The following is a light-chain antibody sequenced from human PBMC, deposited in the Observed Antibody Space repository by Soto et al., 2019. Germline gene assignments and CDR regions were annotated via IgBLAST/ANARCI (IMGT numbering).Light chain of an antibody. CDR3: QQSDNLPLT. Sequence: DTQMTQSPSSLSASVGDRVTITCQASQGIAKYLHWYQQKPGKAPKLLIYHASNLQTGVPSRFSGSGSGTDLTLTISSLQPEDIATYFCQQSDNLPLTFGGGTKVEI. V-gene: IGKV1-33*01. J-gene: IGKJ4*01. CDR1: QGIAKY. CDR2: HAS.